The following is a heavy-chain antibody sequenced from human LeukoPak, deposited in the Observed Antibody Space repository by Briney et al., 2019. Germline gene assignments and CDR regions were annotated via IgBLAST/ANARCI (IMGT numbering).Heavy chain of an antibody. V-gene: IGHV4-38-2*02. Sequence: PSETLSLTCTVSGYSISSDYYWGWIRQPPGKGLEWIGSIYHSGSTYYKPSLKSRVTISVDTSKNQSSLMLRSVTAADTAVYYCARGKSRGSHIDYWGQGTLVTVSS. CDR1: GYSISSDYY. D-gene: IGHD1-26*01. J-gene: IGHJ4*02. CDR3: ARGKSRGSHIDY. CDR2: IYHSGST.